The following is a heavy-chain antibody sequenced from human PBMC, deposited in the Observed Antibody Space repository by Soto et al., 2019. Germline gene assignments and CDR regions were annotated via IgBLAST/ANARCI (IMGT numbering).Heavy chain of an antibody. CDR3: ARLIHCLTTACYFDY. V-gene: IGHV4-39*01. J-gene: IGHJ4*02. CDR2: IYYSGKT. D-gene: IGHD3-22*01. CDR1: GGSISSSSYY. Sequence: QLQLQESGPGLVKPSETLSLTCTVSGGSISSSSYYWAWIRQPPGRGLEWIGSIYYSGKTYYNPSLKSRVAISVDTSKNQFSLRLSSVTAADTTVYYCARLIHCLTTACYFDYWSQGTLVTVSS.